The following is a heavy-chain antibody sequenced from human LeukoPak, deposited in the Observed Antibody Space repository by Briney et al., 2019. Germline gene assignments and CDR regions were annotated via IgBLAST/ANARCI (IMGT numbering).Heavy chain of an antibody. CDR3: TKVQHSGHDMTFDS. CDR1: GFTFSIHA. CDR2: ISDSDERK. Sequence: GGSLRVSCAASGFTFSIHAMCWVRQAPGKGLEWVSAISDSDERKWYEDSVKGRFTISRDNSKNTLYLQTNSLGAEDTAVYRCTKVQHSGHDMTFDSWGQGTLVTVSS. J-gene: IGHJ4*02. D-gene: IGHD3-9*01. V-gene: IGHV3-23*01.